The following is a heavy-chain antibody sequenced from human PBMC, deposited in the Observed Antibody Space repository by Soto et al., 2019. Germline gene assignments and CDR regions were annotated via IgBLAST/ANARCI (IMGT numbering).Heavy chain of an antibody. CDR1: GYTFTSYD. CDR2: MNPNSGNT. V-gene: IGHV1-8*01. CDR3: ARANLGRYSGYDYYYYYGMDV. J-gene: IGHJ6*02. D-gene: IGHD5-12*01. Sequence: ASVKVSCKASGYTFTSYDINWVRQATGQGLEWMGWMNPNSGNTGYAQKFQGRVTMTRNTSISTAYMELSSLRSEDTAVYYCARANLGRYSGYDYYYYYGMDVWGQGTTVTVSS.